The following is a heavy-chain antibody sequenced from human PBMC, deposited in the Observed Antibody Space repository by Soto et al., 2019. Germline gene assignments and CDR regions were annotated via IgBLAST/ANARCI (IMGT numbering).Heavy chain of an antibody. Sequence: ASVKVSCKASGYTFTGYYMHWVRQAPGQGLEWMGWINPNSGGTNYAQKFQGRVTMTRDTSISTAYIELSRLRSDDTAVYYCARPSRYYYGSGSYSPVDYWGQGTLVTVSS. CDR2: INPNSGGT. D-gene: IGHD3-10*01. J-gene: IGHJ4*02. CDR1: GYTFTGYY. V-gene: IGHV1-2*02. CDR3: ARPSRYYYGSGSYSPVDY.